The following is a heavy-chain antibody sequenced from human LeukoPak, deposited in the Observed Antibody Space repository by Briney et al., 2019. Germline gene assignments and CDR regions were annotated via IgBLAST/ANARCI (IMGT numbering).Heavy chain of an antibody. CDR3: ALLAVASDFDY. J-gene: IGHJ4*02. D-gene: IGHD6-19*01. CDR2: IASSGTIK. Sequence: GGSLRLSCVVSGFPFGVYEMNWVRQAPGKGLEWVSNIASSGTIKYYADSVEGRFSISRDNAKSSLYLQMNSLRVEDTAVYYCALLAVASDFDYWGQGALVTVSS. CDR1: GFPFGVYE. V-gene: IGHV3-48*03.